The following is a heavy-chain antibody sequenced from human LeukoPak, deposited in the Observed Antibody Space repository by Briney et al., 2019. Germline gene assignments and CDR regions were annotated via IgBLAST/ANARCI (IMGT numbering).Heavy chain of an antibody. CDR3: AKARGPLWSGYYTDYFDY. D-gene: IGHD3-3*01. CDR2: IRYDGSNK. Sequence: PGGSLRLSCAASGFTFSSYGMHWVRQAPGKGLEWVAFIRYDGSNKYYADSVKGRFTISRDNSKNTLYLQMNSLRAEDTAVYYCAKARGPLWSGYYTDYFDYWGQGTLVTVSS. CDR1: GFTFSSYG. J-gene: IGHJ4*02. V-gene: IGHV3-30*02.